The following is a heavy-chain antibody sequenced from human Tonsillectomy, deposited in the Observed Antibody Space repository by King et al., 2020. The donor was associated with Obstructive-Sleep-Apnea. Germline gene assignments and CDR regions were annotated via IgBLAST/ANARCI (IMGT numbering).Heavy chain of an antibody. CDR1: GGSISSGGYY. D-gene: IGHD2-15*01. V-gene: IGHV4-31*03. CDR2: IYYSGST. J-gene: IGHJ1*01. Sequence: VQLQESGPGLVKPSQTLSLTCTVSGGSISSGGYYWSWIRQHPGKGLEWIGYIYYSGSTYYNPSLKSRVTISVDTSNNQFSLKLSAVTAADTAVYYCAKGYCSGGSCGIFQHWGQGTLVTVSS. CDR3: AKGYCSGGSCGIFQH.